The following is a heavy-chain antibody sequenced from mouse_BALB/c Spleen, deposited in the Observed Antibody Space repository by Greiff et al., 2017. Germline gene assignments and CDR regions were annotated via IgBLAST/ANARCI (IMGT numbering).Heavy chain of an antibody. V-gene: IGHV1-69*02. CDR1: GYTFTSYW. CDR3: TRLTGRYYFDY. CDR2: IYPSDSYT. Sequence: QVQLQQPGAELVRPGASVKLSCKASGYTFTSYWINWVKQRPGQGLEWIGNIYPSDSYTNYNQKFKDKATLTVDKSSSTAYMQLSSPTSEDSAVYYCTRLTGRYYFDYWGQGTTLTVSS. J-gene: IGHJ2*01. D-gene: IGHD4-1*01.